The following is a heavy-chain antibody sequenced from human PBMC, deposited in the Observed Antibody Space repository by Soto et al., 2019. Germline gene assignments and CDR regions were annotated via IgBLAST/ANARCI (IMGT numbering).Heavy chain of an antibody. CDR1: GFTFSSYA. CDR2: ISGSGGST. CDR3: AKDFNYYDSSGYITLDY. Sequence: VGSLRLSCAASGFTFSSYAMSWVRQAPGKGLEWVSAISGSGGSTYYADSVKGRFTISRDNSKNTLYLQMNSLRAEDTAVYYCAKDFNYYDSSGYITLDYWGQGTLVTVSS. V-gene: IGHV3-23*01. D-gene: IGHD3-22*01. J-gene: IGHJ4*02.